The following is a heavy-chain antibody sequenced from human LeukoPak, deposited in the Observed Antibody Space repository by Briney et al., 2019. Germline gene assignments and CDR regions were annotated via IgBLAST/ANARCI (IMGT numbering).Heavy chain of an antibody. D-gene: IGHD2-15*01. CDR1: GGSISSSSYY. CDR3: ARAGCSGGSCYESRGAFDI. Sequence: SETLSLTCTVSGGSISSSSYYWGWIRQPPGKGLEWIGSIYYSGSTYYNPSLKSRVTISVDTSKNQFSLKLSSVTAADTAVYYCARAGCSGGSCYESRGAFDIWGQGTMVTVSS. V-gene: IGHV4-39*07. CDR2: IYYSGST. J-gene: IGHJ3*02.